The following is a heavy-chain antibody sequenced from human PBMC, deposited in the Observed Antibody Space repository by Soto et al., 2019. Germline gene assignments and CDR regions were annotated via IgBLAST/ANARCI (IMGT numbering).Heavy chain of an antibody. CDR1: GGSVSTDSHY. V-gene: IGHV4-39*01. D-gene: IGHD4-17*01. J-gene: IGHJ4*02. CDR3: VRHLGNYGDWAFDY. Sequence: QLQLQESGPGLVKPSETLSLTCTVSGGSVSTDSHYWAWIRQPPGKGLEWIGSIHYDGRTYYNPPLKSRVAVSLDTSRNQFSLTLMFVSAADTAMYYCVRHLGNYGDWAFDYWGRGTLVTISS. CDR2: IHYDGRT.